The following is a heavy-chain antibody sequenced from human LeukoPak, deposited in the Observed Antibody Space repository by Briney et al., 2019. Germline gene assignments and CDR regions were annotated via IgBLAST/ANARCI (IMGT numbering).Heavy chain of an antibody. Sequence: SETLSLTCAVYGGSFSGYYWGWIRQPPGKGLEWIGEIYHSGSTNYNPSLKSRVTISVDKSKNQFSLKLSSVTAADTAVYYCARDLKELGSDYYYGMDVWGQGTTVTVSS. CDR2: IYHSGST. CDR3: ARDLKELGSDYYYGMDV. V-gene: IGHV4-34*01. J-gene: IGHJ6*02. CDR1: GGSFSGYY. D-gene: IGHD3-10*02.